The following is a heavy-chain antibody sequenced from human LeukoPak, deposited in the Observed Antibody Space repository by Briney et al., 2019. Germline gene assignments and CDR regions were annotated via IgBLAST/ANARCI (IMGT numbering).Heavy chain of an antibody. D-gene: IGHD6-13*01. Sequence: SETLSLTCTVSGYSISSGYYWGWIRQPPGQGVEWIGIIYHSGSTYYNPSVKSRITISVDTSKNQFSLKLSSVTAADTAVYYCARGTLLGSSSSLLFDYWGQGTLVTVSS. CDR3: ARGTLLGSSSSLLFDY. J-gene: IGHJ4*02. V-gene: IGHV4-38-2*02. CDR1: GYSISSGYY. CDR2: IYHSGST.